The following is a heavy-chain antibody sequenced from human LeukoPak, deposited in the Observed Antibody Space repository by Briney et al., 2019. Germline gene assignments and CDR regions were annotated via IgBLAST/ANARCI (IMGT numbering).Heavy chain of an antibody. CDR2: IYYSGST. CDR3: ARTSYEDDY. Sequence: PSETLSLTCTVSGGSISSSSYYWGWIRQPPGKGLEWIGSIYYSGSTYYNPSLKSRVTISVDTSKNQFSLKLSSVTAADTAVYYCARTSYEDDYWGQGTLVTVSS. J-gene: IGHJ4*02. D-gene: IGHD5-18*01. CDR1: GGSISSSSYY. V-gene: IGHV4-39*01.